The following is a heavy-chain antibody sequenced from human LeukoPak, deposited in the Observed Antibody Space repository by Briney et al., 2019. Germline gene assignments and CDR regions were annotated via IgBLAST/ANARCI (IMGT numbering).Heavy chain of an antibody. J-gene: IGHJ4*02. CDR3: ARDLTYTPYWELDY. V-gene: IGHV1-2*02. CDR1: GYTLIDYF. CDR2: INPKSGDT. Sequence: ASVKVSCKASGYTLIDYFVHWVRQAHGQGLEWMGRINPKSGDTEYPQKFQGRVTMTRDTSISTLYMELTRLTSDDTAVYFCARDLTYTPYWELDYWGQGSLVTVSS. D-gene: IGHD1-26*01.